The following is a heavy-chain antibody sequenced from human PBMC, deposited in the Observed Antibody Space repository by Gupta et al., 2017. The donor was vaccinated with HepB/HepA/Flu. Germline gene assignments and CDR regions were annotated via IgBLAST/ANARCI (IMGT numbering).Heavy chain of an antibody. J-gene: IGHJ4*02. Sequence: EVLLVESRGGLVKPGGSLKLSCAASGFTFSNAWMSSVRPAPGKGLEWVGRIKSKADGGTTDYAAPVKGRLTISRDDSINTLYLQMNSLKTEDTAVYYCTTDGATVTTPSGYWGQGTLVTVSS. D-gene: IGHD4-17*01. V-gene: IGHV3-15*01. CDR1: GFTFSNAW. CDR2: IKSKADGGTT. CDR3: TTDGATVTTPSGY.